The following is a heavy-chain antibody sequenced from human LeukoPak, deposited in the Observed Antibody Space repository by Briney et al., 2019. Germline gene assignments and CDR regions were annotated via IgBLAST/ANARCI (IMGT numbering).Heavy chain of an antibody. CDR1: GFAFRSYS. D-gene: IGHD3-22*01. J-gene: IGHJ3*02. CDR2: ISSRSSYI. Sequence: PGGSLRLSCATSGFAFRSYSMNWVRRAPGEGLEWVSSISSRSSYIYYADSVKGRFTISRDSSKNSLYLQMNSLRAEDTAVYYCTRDRDDDSSGSIDDAFDIWGQGTMVTVSS. V-gene: IGHV3-21*01. CDR3: TRDRDDDSSGSIDDAFDI.